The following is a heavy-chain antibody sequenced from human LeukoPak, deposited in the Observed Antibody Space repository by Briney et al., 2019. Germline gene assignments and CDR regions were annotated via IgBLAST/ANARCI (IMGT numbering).Heavy chain of an antibody. CDR1: GGSFSGYS. CDR3: ARGRDYFDY. J-gene: IGHJ4*02. Sequence: PSETLSLTCAVYGGSFSGYSWSWIRQPPGKGLEWIGYIYYSGSTYYNPSLKSRVTISVDTSKNQFSLKLSSVTAADTAVYYCARGRDYFDYWGQGTLVTVSS. CDR2: IYYSGST. V-gene: IGHV4-30-4*07.